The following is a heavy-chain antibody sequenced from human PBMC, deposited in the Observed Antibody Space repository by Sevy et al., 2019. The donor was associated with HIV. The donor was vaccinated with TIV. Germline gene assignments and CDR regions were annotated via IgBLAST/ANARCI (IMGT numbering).Heavy chain of an antibody. J-gene: IGHJ6*02. D-gene: IGHD1-26*01. Sequence: GSLRLSCIGSGFSFSYYGIHWVRQAPGKGLDWVALISHDGINEYYADSVKGRFTISRDNSKNTVNLEMNSLRNEDTAIYFCANAYSGSYSHSYLYALDVWGQGTTVTVSS. CDR2: ISHDGINE. CDR1: GFSFSYYG. V-gene: IGHV3-30*18. CDR3: ANAYSGSYSHSYLYALDV.